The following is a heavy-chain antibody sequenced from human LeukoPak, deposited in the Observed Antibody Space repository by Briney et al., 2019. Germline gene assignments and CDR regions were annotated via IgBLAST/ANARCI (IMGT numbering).Heavy chain of an antibody. Sequence: SETLSLTCTVSGGSISGYYWSWLRQPPGKGLEGRGYIYYSGSINYNPSLKSRVTISVDTSKNQFSLKLSSVTAADTAVYYCARAPLVRYFDWQADHWGQGTLVTVSS. CDR1: GGSISGYY. D-gene: IGHD3-9*01. J-gene: IGHJ4*02. CDR3: ARAPLVRYFDWQADH. CDR2: IYYSGSI. V-gene: IGHV4-59*01.